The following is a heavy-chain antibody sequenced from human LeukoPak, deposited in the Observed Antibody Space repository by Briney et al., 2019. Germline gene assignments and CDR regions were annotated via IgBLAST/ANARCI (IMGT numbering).Heavy chain of an antibody. J-gene: IGHJ4*02. D-gene: IGHD1-1*01. Sequence: SVKVSCQASGGTFSSYAISWVRQAPGQGLEWMGGIIPIFGTANYAQKFQGRVTITADKSTSTAYMELSSLRSEDTAVYYCARDQIGYNWKGGYDFDYWGQGTLVTVSS. CDR1: GGTFSSYA. CDR2: IIPIFGTA. V-gene: IGHV1-69*06. CDR3: ARDQIGYNWKGGYDFDY.